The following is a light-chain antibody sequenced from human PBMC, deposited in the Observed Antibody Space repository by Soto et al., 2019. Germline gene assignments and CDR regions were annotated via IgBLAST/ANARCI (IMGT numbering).Light chain of an antibody. J-gene: IGKJ4*01. CDR1: QDISSH. CDR2: AAS. V-gene: IGKV1-9*01. CDR3: QQVKTYPLT. Sequence: DIQLTQSPSFLSASVGDRVTITCRTSQDISSHLAWYQQKPGKAPKLLIYAASTLQSGVPSGFGGSGSGTEFTLTITSLQPEDFATYYCQQVKTYPLTFGGGTKVEIK.